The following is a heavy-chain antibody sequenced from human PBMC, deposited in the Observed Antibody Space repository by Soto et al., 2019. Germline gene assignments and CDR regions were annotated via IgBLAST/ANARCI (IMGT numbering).Heavy chain of an antibody. CDR2: TYYRSKWFH. Sequence: QGQLQQSGPGLVKPSQTLSLTCAISGDSVSSDITSWTWIRQSPSRGLEWLGRTYYRSKWFHDYAAYVKSRITINPDTSKNQFSLELNSMTPEDTAVYYCARGNALDVWGQGTVVTVSS. CDR1: GDSVSSDITS. V-gene: IGHV6-1*01. J-gene: IGHJ3*01. CDR3: ARGNALDV. D-gene: IGHD3-10*01.